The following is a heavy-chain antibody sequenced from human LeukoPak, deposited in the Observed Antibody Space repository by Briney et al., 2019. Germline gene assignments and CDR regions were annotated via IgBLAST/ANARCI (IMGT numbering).Heavy chain of an antibody. V-gene: IGHV3-30*02. CDR3: AKQPFFGERYYFDY. J-gene: IGHJ4*02. CDR1: GFTFSSYG. D-gene: IGHD3-10*01. Sequence: QPGGSLRLSCAASGFTFSSYGMHWVRQAPGKGLEWVAFIRYDGSNKYYADSVKGRFTISRDNSKNTLYLQMNSLRAEDTAVYYCAKQPFFGERYYFDYWGQGTLVTVSS. CDR2: IRYDGSNK.